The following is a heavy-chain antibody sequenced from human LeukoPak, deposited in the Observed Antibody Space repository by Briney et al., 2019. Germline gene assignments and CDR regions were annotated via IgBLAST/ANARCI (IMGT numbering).Heavy chain of an antibody. CDR2: IYYSGST. Sequence: PSETLSLTCTVSGGSISSSSYYWSWIRQPPGKGLEWIGYIYYSGSTNYNPSLKSRVTISVDTSKNQFSLKLSSVTAADTAVYYCASYGDYWFDPWGQGTLVTVSS. CDR3: ASYGDYWFDP. V-gene: IGHV4-61*01. CDR1: GGSISSSSYY. D-gene: IGHD4-17*01. J-gene: IGHJ5*02.